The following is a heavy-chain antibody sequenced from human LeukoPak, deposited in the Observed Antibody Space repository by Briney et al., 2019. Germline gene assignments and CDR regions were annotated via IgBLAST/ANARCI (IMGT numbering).Heavy chain of an antibody. V-gene: IGHV3-73*01. CDR1: GFTFSGSA. CDR2: IRSKANSYAT. Sequence: GGSLRLSCAASGFTFSGSAMHWVRQASGKGLEWVGRIRSKANSYATAYAASVKGRFTISRDDSKNTAYLQMNSLKTEDTAVYYCTTERGHYCSSTSCYLRAFDIWGQGTMVTVSS. D-gene: IGHD2-2*01. CDR3: TTERGHYCSSTSCYLRAFDI. J-gene: IGHJ3*02.